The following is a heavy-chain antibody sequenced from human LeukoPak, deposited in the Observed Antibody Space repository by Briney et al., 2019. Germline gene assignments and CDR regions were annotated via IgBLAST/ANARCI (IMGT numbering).Heavy chain of an antibody. CDR3: ARDYGRSRDYGMDV. Sequence: GGSLRLSCAASGFTFSSYAMHWVRQAPGKGLEWVAVISYDGSNKYYADSVKGRFTISRDNSKNTLYLQMNSLRAEDTAVYFCARDYGRSRDYGMDVWGQGTTVTVSS. CDR1: GFTFSSYA. J-gene: IGHJ6*02. D-gene: IGHD3-10*01. V-gene: IGHV3-30-3*01. CDR2: ISYDGSNK.